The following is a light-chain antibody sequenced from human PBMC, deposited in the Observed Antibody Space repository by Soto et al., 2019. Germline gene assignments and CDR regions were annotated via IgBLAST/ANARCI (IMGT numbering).Light chain of an antibody. Sequence: DIQMTQSPSSLSASVGDRVTITCRASQSISRWLAWYQQKPGTAPKLLIYGASTLESGVPSRFSGSRSGTGFTLTVSSLQPDDFATYYCQQYNDSFPYTFGQGTKLEIK. J-gene: IGKJ2*01. V-gene: IGKV1-5*03. CDR3: QQYNDSFPYT. CDR2: GAS. CDR1: QSISRW.